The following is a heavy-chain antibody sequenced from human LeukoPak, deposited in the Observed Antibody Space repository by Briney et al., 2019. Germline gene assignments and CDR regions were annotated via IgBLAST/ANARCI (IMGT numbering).Heavy chain of an antibody. CDR2: IKQDGSEK. CDR1: GFTFSSYW. D-gene: IGHD2-2*01. J-gene: IGHJ6*04. Sequence: PGRSRRLSCEASGFTFSSYWMSWVRQAPGKGLEWVANIKQDGSEKYYVDSVKGRFTISRDNAKNSLYLQMNSLRAEDTAVYYCARASSTSWYYYYYYGMDVWGKGTTVTVSP. V-gene: IGHV3-7*03. CDR3: ARASSTSWYYYYYYGMDV.